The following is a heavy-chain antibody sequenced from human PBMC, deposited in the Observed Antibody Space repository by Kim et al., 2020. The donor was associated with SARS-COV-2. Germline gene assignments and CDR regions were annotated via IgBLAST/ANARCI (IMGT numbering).Heavy chain of an antibody. V-gene: IGHV4-59*08. CDR1: GGSISSYY. CDR3: ARHRESGTMIGRVLDY. D-gene: IGHD3-22*01. J-gene: IGHJ4*02. Sequence: SETLSLTCTVSGGSISSYYWSWIRQPPGKGLEWIGYIYYSGSTNYNPSLNSRVTISVDTSKNQFSLKLSSVTAADTAVYYCARHRESGTMIGRVLDYWGQGTLVTVSS. CDR2: IYYSGST.